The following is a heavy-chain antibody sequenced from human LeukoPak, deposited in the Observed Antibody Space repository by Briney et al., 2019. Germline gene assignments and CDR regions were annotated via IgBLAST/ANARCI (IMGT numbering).Heavy chain of an antibody. J-gene: IGHJ4*02. V-gene: IGHV3-30*04. D-gene: IGHD3-10*01. CDR2: ISYDGSNK. CDR3: ARAGHYYYGSGSYYHFDY. Sequence: GGSLRLSCAASGFTFSSYAMHWVRQAPGKGLEWVAVISYDGSNKYYADSVKGRFTISRDNSKNTLYLQMNSLRAEDTAVYYCARAGHYYYGSGSYYHFDYWGQGTLVTVSS. CDR1: GFTFSSYA.